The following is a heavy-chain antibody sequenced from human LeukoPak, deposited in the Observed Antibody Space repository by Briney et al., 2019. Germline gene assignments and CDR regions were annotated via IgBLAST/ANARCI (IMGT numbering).Heavy chain of an antibody. CDR2: ISGGSRTI. V-gene: IGHV3-11*01. J-gene: IGHJ4*02. Sequence: GGSLRLSCAASGFTFSDYYMNWIRQAPGKGLEWVSSISGGSRTINYADSVKGRFTTSRDNAKNSLFLQVNSLRAEDTAVYYCARAGQSDYWGQGTLVAVSS. CDR3: ARAGQSDY. CDR1: GFTFSDYY.